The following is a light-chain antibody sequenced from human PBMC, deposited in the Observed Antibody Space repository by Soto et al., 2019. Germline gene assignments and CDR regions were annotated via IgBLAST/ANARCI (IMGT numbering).Light chain of an antibody. J-gene: IGKJ4*01. CDR2: KAS. CDR1: QSINGW. V-gene: IGKV1-5*03. CDR3: QQYNNYFT. Sequence: DIQMTQSPSTLPASAGDRVTITCRASQSINGWLAWYQQKPGKAPKLLIYKASSLESGVPSRFSGSGSGTEFTLTISSLQPDDFATYYCQQYNNYFTFGGGTKV.